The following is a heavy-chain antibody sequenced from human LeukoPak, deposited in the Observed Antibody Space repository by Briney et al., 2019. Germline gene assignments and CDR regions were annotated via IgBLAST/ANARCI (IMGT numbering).Heavy chain of an antibody. Sequence: GESLKISCKGSGYSFTSYWIGWVRQMPGKGLEWMGIIYPGDSDTGYSPSFQGQVTISADKSISTAYLQWSSLKASDTAMYYCARRGITGTRYYYYYYMDVWGKGTTVTVSS. CDR1: GYSFTSYW. J-gene: IGHJ6*03. CDR3: ARRGITGTRYYYYYYMDV. CDR2: IYPGDSDT. V-gene: IGHV5-51*01. D-gene: IGHD1-7*01.